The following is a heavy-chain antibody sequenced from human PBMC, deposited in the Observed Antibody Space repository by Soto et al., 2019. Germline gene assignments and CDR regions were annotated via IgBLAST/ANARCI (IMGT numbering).Heavy chain of an antibody. CDR3: AKNGQPPYYYYGMDV. CDR1: GYTFTRYG. Sequence: QGQLVQSGAEVKKPGASVKVSCKASGYTFTRYGISWVRQAPGQGLEWMGWISGYNGDTNYAQKFQGRVTMTIDTSTSTAYMELRSLTSDDTAVYYCAKNGQPPYYYYGMDVWGQGTMVTVSS. V-gene: IGHV1-18*01. D-gene: IGHD2-8*01. CDR2: ISGYNGDT. J-gene: IGHJ6*02.